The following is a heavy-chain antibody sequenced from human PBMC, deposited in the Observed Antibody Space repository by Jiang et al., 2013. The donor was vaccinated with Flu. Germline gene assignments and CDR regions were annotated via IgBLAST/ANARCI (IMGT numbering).Heavy chain of an antibody. Sequence: WMGIIYPGDSDTRYSPSFQGQVTISADKSISTAYLQWSSLKASDTAMYYCARLPYADFWYFDLWGQATLVTVSS. CDR3: ARLPYADFWYFDL. V-gene: IGHV5-51*01. J-gene: IGHJ2*01. CDR2: IYPGDSDT. D-gene: IGHD4-17*01.